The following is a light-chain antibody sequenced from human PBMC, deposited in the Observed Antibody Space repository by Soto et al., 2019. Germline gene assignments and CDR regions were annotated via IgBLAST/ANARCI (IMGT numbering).Light chain of an antibody. CDR2: EVN. J-gene: IGLJ1*01. Sequence: QSVLTQPPSASGSPGQSVTISCTGTSSDVGGYNYVSWFQQHPGKAPKLIIHEVNQRPSGVPDRFSGSKSGNTASLTVSGLQAEDEGTYYCSSFTSTSTRLFGSGTKVTVL. V-gene: IGLV2-8*01. CDR3: SSFTSTSTRL. CDR1: SSDVGGYNY.